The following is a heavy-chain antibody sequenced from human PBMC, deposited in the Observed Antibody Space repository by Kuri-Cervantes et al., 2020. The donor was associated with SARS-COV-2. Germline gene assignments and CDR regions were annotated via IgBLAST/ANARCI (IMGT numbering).Heavy chain of an antibody. CDR1: GFTFSSYW. CDR2: IKQDGSEK. D-gene: IGHD2-21*01. CDR3: AKIAHVVVIAGAFDL. J-gene: IGHJ3*01. V-gene: IGHV3-7*03. Sequence: GESLKISCAASGFTFSSYWMSWVRQAPGKRLEWVANIKQDGSEKYYVDSVKGRFTISRDNAKNSLYLQMNSLRAEDTAVYYCAKIAHVVVIAGAFDLWGQGTMVTVSS.